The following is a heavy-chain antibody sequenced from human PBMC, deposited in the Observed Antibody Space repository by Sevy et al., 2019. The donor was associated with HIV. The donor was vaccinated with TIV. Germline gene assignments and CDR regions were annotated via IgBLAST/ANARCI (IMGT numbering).Heavy chain of an antibody. CDR2: IKEDGSAK. V-gene: IGHV3-7*01. CDR3: ARDSPGYGGYDH. Sequence: GGSLRLSCAASGFTFTTYWMTWVRQAPGQVLEWVANIKEDGSAKYYVDSVKGRFTISRDNAKNSLYLQVNSLRAEDTAVYYCARDSPGYGGYDHWGQGTLVTVSS. D-gene: IGHD5-12*01. J-gene: IGHJ5*02. CDR1: GFTFTTYW.